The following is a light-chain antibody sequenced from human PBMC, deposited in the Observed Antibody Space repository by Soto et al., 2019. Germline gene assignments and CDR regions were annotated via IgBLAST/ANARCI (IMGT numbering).Light chain of an antibody. CDR2: GAS. Sequence: EIVLTQSPGTLSLSPGERATLSCRASQSFSSRYLARHQKGPGQPPRLLIYGASIRDTGIPDSFSGSGSGTDFALTIIRLEPEDFAVYYCQQYGSSATWTFGQGTKL. J-gene: IGKJ1*01. CDR3: QQYGSSATWT. CDR1: QSFSSRY. V-gene: IGKV3-20*01.